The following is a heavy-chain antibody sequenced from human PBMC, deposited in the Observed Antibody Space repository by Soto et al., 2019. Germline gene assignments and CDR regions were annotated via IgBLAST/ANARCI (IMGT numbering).Heavy chain of an antibody. V-gene: IGHV1-3*01. CDR1: GYTFTSYA. CDR2: INAGNGNT. D-gene: IGHD2-21*02. CDR3: ARGFRGGDAAWFDP. Sequence: QVQLVQSGAEVKKPGASVKVSCKASGYTFTSYAMHWVRQAPGQRLEWMGWINAGNGNTKYSQKFQGRVTITRDTSASTAYMELSSLRSEDTAAYYCARGFRGGDAAWFDPWGQGTLVTVSS. J-gene: IGHJ5*02.